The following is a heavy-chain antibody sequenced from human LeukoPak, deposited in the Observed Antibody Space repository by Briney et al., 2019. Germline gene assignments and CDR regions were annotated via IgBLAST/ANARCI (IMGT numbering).Heavy chain of an antibody. CDR2: INPNSGGT. CDR3: ATVAYSSGWTFFDY. CDR1: GYTFTGYY. J-gene: IGHJ4*02. Sequence: GASVKVSCKASGYTFTGYYMHWVRQAPGQGLEWMGWINPNSGGTNYAQKFQGRVTMNRDTSISTAYMELSRLRSDDTAVYYCATVAYSSGWTFFDYWGQGTLVTVSS. D-gene: IGHD6-19*01. V-gene: IGHV1-2*02.